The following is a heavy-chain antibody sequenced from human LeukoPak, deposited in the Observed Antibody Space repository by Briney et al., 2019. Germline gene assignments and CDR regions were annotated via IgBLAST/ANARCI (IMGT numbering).Heavy chain of an antibody. Sequence: KASETLSLTCTVSGGSISSGDYSWSWIRQPPGKGLEWIGYIYYSGSTYYNPSLKSRVTISVDTSKNQFSLKLSSVTAADTAVYYCARAPYYYDSSGYYSPDAFDIWGQGTMVTVSS. CDR2: IYYSGST. V-gene: IGHV4-30-4*01. D-gene: IGHD3-22*01. J-gene: IGHJ3*02. CDR3: ARAPYYYDSSGYYSPDAFDI. CDR1: GGSISSGDYS.